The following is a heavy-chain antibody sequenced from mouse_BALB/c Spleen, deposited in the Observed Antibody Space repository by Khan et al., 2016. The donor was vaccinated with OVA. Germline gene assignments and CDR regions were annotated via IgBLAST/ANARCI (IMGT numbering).Heavy chain of an antibody. J-gene: IGHJ4*01. CDR2: SGPGSSNT. V-gene: IGHV1S41*01. D-gene: IGHD1-1*01. CDR1: GYTFTSYW. Sequence: DLVKPGTSVKLSCKASGYTFTSYWINWIKQGPGQGLERIGRSGPGSSNTYYNEMFKGKAALTVDTSSSTAYIHLSSLSSEDSAIYFCARENYYGRSCYAMNYWGQGTSVTFSS. CDR3: ARENYYGRSCYAMNY.